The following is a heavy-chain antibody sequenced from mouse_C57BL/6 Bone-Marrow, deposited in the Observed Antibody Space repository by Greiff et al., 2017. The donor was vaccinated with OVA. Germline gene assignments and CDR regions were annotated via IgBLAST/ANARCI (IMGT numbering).Heavy chain of an antibody. CDR2: IHPNSGST. V-gene: IGHV1-64*01. CDR1: GYTFTSYW. CDR3: AGNYYGSSYRYFDV. D-gene: IGHD1-1*01. J-gene: IGHJ1*03. Sequence: VQLQQSGAELVKPGASVKLSCKASGYTFTSYWMHWVKQRPGQGLEWIGMIHPNSGSTNYNEKFKSKATLTVDKSSSTAYMQLSSLTSEDSAVYYCAGNYYGSSYRYFDVWGTGTTVTVSS.